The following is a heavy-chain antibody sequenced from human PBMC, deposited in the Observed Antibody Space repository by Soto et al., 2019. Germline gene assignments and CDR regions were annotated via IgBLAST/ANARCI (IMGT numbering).Heavy chain of an antibody. J-gene: IGHJ4*02. CDR2: IFYSGTT. Sequence: TSETLSLTCTVSGGSISSGGYFWSWIRQPPGKGLEWIGNIFYSGTTYYNPSLKNRVTISVDTSKNQFSLKLSSVTAADTAVYFCARGVLYWGQGTLVTVSS. V-gene: IGHV4-31*03. D-gene: IGHD1-1*01. CDR1: GGSISSGGYF. CDR3: ARGVLY.